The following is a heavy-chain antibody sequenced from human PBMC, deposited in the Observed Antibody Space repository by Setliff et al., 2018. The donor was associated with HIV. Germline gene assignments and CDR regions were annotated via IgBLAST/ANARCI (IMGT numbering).Heavy chain of an antibody. V-gene: IGHV4-34*01. CDR2: ISHTGNI. CDR1: GGSLRGYY. CDR3: TRGPARRYPGSTVYGL. J-gene: IGHJ1*01. D-gene: IGHD1-26*01. Sequence: SETLSLTCAVYGGSLRGYYWSWVRQSPLKGLEWIGEISHTGNINYNTALSNRVTVSVDTSKNQFSLKLTSVTAADTAVYFCTRGPARRYPGSTVYGLWGQGTPVTVSS.